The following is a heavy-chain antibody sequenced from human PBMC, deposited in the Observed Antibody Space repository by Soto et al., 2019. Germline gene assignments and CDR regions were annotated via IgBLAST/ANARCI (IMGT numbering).Heavy chain of an antibody. Sequence: QVQLVESGGGVVHPERSLRLSCSASEFTFSSYAMHWVRQAPGKGLEWVAGISYDGGHKFYGDSVRGRFTISRDSSKTTVFLQMNSLIPEDTAAYYCARVKTDYSNPRGPFFFYGMDVWCQGTTVTVSS. J-gene: IGHJ6*02. V-gene: IGHV3-30-3*01. CDR2: ISYDGGHK. CDR3: ARVKTDYSNPRGPFFFYGMDV. CDR1: EFTFSSYA. D-gene: IGHD4-4*01.